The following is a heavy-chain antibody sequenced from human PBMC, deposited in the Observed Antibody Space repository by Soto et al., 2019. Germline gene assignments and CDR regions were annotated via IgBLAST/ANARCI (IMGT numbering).Heavy chain of an antibody. CDR3: ARTSAPRDAFDI. J-gene: IGHJ3*02. CDR2: SNSDGSST. V-gene: IGHV3-74*01. CDR1: GFTFSSYW. Sequence: GGSLRLSCAASGFTFSSYWMHWVRQAPGKGLVWVSRSNSDGSSTSYADSVKGRFTISRDNAKNTLYLQMNSLRAEDTAVYYCARTSAPRDAFDIWGQGTMVTVSS.